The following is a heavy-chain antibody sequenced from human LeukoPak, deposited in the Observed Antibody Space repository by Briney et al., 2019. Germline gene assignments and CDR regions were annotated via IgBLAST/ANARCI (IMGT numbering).Heavy chain of an antibody. D-gene: IGHD2-15*01. V-gene: IGHV1-2*02. Sequence: ASVKVSCKASGYTFTGHYMHWVRQAPGQGLEWMGWINPNSGGTNYAQKFQGRVTMTRDTSISTAYMELSRLRSDDTAVYYCARVGGPIVVVVAATRRRAFDIWGQGTMVTVSS. CDR1: GYTFTGHY. CDR2: INPNSGGT. CDR3: ARVGGPIVVVVAATRRRAFDI. J-gene: IGHJ3*02.